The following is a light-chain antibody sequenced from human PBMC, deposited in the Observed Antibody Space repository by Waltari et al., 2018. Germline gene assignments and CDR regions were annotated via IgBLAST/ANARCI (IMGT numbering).Light chain of an antibody. CDR1: SGDVGASHY. V-gene: IGLV2-11*01. J-gene: IGLJ3*02. CDR3: WSFTGSYWM. CDR2: NVR. Sequence: QSALTQPRSVSASPGQSVTISCSGTSGDVGASHYVAWYQQHPGKAPKVMIFNVRMRPSGVPDRFSGSKSGNTASLGISGLQAEDEADYYCWSFTGSYWMFGGGTRLTVL.